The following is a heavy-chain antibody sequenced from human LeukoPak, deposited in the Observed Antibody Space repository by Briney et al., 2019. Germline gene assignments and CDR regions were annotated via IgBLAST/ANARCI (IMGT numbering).Heavy chain of an antibody. D-gene: IGHD5-12*01. CDR2: ISGNGGGT. V-gene: IGHV3-23*01. CDR3: ARDPGGYSGYDSDY. Sequence: AGSLRLSCAASGLTFSSYAMSWVRQAPGKGLEWVSGISGNGGGTYYADSVKGRFTISRDNAKNSLYLQMNSLRAEDTAVYYCARDPGGYSGYDSDYWGQGTLVTVSS. J-gene: IGHJ4*02. CDR1: GLTFSSYA.